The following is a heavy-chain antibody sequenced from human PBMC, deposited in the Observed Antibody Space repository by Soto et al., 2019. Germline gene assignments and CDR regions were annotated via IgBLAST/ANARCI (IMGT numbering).Heavy chain of an antibody. CDR1: GGTFSSYT. CDR2: IIPILGIA. D-gene: IGHD2-15*01. CDR3: ASQPPERCSGGSCYSYYYYYMDV. Sequence: ASVKVSCKASGGTFSSYTISWVRQAPGQGLEWMGRIIPILGIANYAQKFQGRVTITADKSTSTAYMELSSLRSEDTAVYYCASQPPERCSGGSCYSYYYYYMDVWGKGTTVTVSS. J-gene: IGHJ6*03. V-gene: IGHV1-69*02.